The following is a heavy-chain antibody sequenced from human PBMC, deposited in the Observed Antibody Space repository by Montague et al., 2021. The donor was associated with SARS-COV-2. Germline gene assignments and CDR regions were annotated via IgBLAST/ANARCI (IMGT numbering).Heavy chain of an antibody. V-gene: IGHV4-39*01. J-gene: IGHJ4*02. CDR3: ATLPPSITILGVVQGYYFDD. Sequence: SETLSLTCTVSGASISSRSYYWGWIRQPPGKGLEWIGFKYYSGSTYYKPTLKSRVTISVDTSKNQFSLKLSSVTAADTAVYYCATLPPSITILGVVQGYYFDDWGQGTLVTVSS. D-gene: IGHD3-3*01. CDR1: GASISSRSYY. CDR2: KYYSGST.